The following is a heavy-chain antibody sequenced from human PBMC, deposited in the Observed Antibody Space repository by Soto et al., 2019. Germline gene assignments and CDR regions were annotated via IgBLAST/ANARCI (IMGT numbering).Heavy chain of an antibody. CDR3: AKELLEVVPAAIDS. CDR1: GFTFSSYA. CDR2: ITTGGGST. D-gene: IGHD2-2*01. J-gene: IGHJ4*02. Sequence: EVQLLESGGGLVQPGGSLRLSCAASGFTFSSYAMSWVRQAPGKGLEWVSTITTGGGSTYNADSVKGRFTISRDNSKNTLYLQMNRLRADDTAVYYCAKELLEVVPAAIDSWGQGTLVTVSS. V-gene: IGHV3-23*01.